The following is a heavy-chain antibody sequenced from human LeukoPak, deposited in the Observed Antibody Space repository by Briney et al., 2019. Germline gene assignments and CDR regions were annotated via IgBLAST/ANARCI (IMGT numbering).Heavy chain of an antibody. CDR1: GFSFSSYA. D-gene: IGHD6-19*01. CDR2: IDAGGGDT. V-gene: IGHV3-23*01. Sequence: GGSLRLPCAASGFSFSSYAMTWVRQAPGKGLEWDSSIDAGGGDTYHSDSVKGRFTISRDNSMNTLYLQMNSLRADDTAVYYCGRPTKYWLVRGNGVDVWGQGTTVTVSS. CDR3: GRPTKYWLVRGNGVDV. J-gene: IGHJ6*02.